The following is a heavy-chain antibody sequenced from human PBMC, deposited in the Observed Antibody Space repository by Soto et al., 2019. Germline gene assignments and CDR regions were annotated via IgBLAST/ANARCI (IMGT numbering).Heavy chain of an antibody. Sequence: PSETLSLTCTVSGGSMSHYWSWLRQSPGKGLEWIGFVYYKGSTKYNPSFEGRVTMSIDTSNNQFSMRLNSMTAADTAVYYCARDSPHPSQWFDPWGQGALVTVSS. CDR1: GGSMSHY. CDR3: ARDSPHPSQWFDP. CDR2: VYYKGST. V-gene: IGHV4-59*11. J-gene: IGHJ5*02.